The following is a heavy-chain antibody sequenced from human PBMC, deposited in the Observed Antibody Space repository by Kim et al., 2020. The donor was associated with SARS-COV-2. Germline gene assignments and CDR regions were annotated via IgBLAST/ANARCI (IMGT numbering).Heavy chain of an antibody. CDR3: ARDDAQLYGSPTYYYYMDV. V-gene: IGHV3-66*01. Sequence: GRFTISRDNSKNTLYLQMNSLRAEDTAVYYCARDDAQLYGSPTYYYYMDVWGKGTTVTVSS. J-gene: IGHJ6*03. D-gene: IGHD3-10*01.